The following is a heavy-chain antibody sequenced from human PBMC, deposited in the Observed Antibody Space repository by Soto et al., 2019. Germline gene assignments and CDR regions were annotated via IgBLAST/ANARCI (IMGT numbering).Heavy chain of an antibody. Sequence: GAAVKVSCKTSGYTFSSYTIAWVRQAPVQGLEWLGWISPDDGNTEYEQKFQGRVTMTADTLTNNAYMELRSLKYDDTAVYYCARVEAPFGESLHWGQGTPVTVSS. CDR2: ISPDDGNT. D-gene: IGHD3-10*01. J-gene: IGHJ4*02. CDR1: GYTFSSYT. CDR3: ARVEAPFGESLH. V-gene: IGHV1-18*01.